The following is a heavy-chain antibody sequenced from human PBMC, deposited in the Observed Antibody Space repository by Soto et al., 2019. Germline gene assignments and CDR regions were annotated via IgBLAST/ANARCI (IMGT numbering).Heavy chain of an antibody. J-gene: IGHJ3*01. CDR1: GFTFSTYC. CDR2: ISATSTYI. D-gene: IGHD1-26*01. CDR3: VRDFSRIVGATADAFDV. V-gene: IGHV3-21*01. Sequence: GGSLRLSCAASGFTFSTYCMNCVRQAPGKGLEWVSSISATSTYIYYADSVKGRFSISRDNAKNSLYLQINSLRAEDTAVYYCVRDFSRIVGATADAFDVWGQGTMVTVSS.